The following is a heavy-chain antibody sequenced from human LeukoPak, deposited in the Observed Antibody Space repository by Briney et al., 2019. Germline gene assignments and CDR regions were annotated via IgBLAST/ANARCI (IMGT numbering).Heavy chain of an antibody. CDR3: ASYLSGWPMKY. CDR1: GYTFIGYG. J-gene: IGHJ4*02. CDR2: ISGYNGNT. V-gene: IGHV1-18*01. D-gene: IGHD6-19*01. Sequence: ASVKVSCKASGYTFIGYGISWVRQAPGQGLEWMGWISGYNGNTNYAQKLQGRVTMTTDTSTSTAYMELRSLRSEDTAVYYCASYLSGWPMKYWGQGTLVTVSS.